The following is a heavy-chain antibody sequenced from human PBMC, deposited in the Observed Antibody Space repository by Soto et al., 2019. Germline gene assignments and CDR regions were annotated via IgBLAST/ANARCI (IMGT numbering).Heavy chain of an antibody. D-gene: IGHD5-12*01. CDR3: ARDKIGGYAVYFDY. CDR1: GFTFSSYA. V-gene: IGHV3-30-3*01. CDR2: ISYDGSNK. J-gene: IGHJ4*02. Sequence: GGSLRLSCAASGFTFSSYAMHWVRQAPGKGLEWVAVISYDGSNKYYADSVKGRFTISRDNSKNTLYLQMNSLRAEDTAVYYCARDKIGGYAVYFDYWGQGTLVTVSS.